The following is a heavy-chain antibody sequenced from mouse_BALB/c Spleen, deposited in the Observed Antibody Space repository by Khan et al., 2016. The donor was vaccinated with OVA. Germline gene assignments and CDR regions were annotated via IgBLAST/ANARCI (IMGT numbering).Heavy chain of an antibody. CDR3: ARRNYFGYTFAY. V-gene: IGHV1-77*01. CDR1: GYTFTDYY. J-gene: IGHJ3*01. Sequence: QVQLKQSGAELARPGASVKLSCKASGYTFTDYYINWVKQRTGQGLEWLGEISPGSGDTYYNEKCKGKATLTADKYSTTAYMQLSSLTSEASAVYFCARRNYFGYTFAYWGQGTLVTVSA. D-gene: IGHD1-2*01. CDR2: ISPGSGDT.